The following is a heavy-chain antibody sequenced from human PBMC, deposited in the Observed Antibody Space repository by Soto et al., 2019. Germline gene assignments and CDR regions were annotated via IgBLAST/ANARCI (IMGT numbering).Heavy chain of an antibody. D-gene: IGHD2-15*01. CDR1: GYIFTNYA. CDR3: ARASYGWCGYSRDLHAF. CDR2: INAANGNT. J-gene: IGHJ4*02. Sequence: ASVKVSCKASGYIFTNYAMHWVRQAPGQRLEWMGWINAANGNTKYSQKFQGRVTITTDTSASTAYMELGSLRSEDTAVYYCARASYGWCGYSRDLHAFWGQGTLVIGSA. V-gene: IGHV1-3*01.